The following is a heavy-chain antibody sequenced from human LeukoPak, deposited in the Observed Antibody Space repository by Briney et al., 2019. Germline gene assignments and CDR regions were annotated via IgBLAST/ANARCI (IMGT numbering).Heavy chain of an antibody. V-gene: IGHV1-69*01. CDR3: ARGPMATIRSSYFDL. J-gene: IGHJ2*01. CDR2: IIPIFGTA. Sequence: SVKVSCKASGGTFSSYAISWVRQAPGQGLEWMGGIIPIFGTANYAQKFQGRVTITADESTSTAYMELSSLRSEDTAVYYCARGPMATIRSSYFDLWGRGTLVTVSS. CDR1: GGTFSSYA. D-gene: IGHD5-24*01.